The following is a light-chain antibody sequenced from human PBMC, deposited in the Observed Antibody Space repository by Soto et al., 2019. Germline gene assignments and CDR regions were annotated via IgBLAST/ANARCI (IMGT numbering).Light chain of an antibody. Sequence: EIVLTQSPATLSLSPGERATLSCRASQSVSSYLGWYQQKPGQAPRLLIYDASNRATGIPARFSGSGSGTDFTLTISRLEPEDFAVYYCQQGGTFGQGTKVEIK. CDR3: QQGGT. CDR1: QSVSSY. J-gene: IGKJ1*01. CDR2: DAS. V-gene: IGKV3-11*01.